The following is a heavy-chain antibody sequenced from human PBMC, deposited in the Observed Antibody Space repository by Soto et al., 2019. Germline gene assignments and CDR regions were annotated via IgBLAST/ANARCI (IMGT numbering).Heavy chain of an antibody. D-gene: IGHD6-13*01. J-gene: IGHJ4*02. Sequence: QVQLVQSGAEVKKPGASVKVSCKASGYTFTSYAMHWVRQAPGQRLEWMGWINAGNGNTKYSQKFQGRVTITRDTSASTAYMELSSLRSEDTAVYYCARLSSSHTCGGYWGQGTLVTVSS. CDR1: GYTFTSYA. V-gene: IGHV1-3*01. CDR2: INAGNGNT. CDR3: ARLSSSHTCGGY.